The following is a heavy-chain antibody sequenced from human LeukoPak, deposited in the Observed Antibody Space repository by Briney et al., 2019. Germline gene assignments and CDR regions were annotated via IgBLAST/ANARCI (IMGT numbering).Heavy chain of an antibody. CDR3: ARDLGSSGWFDP. Sequence: KPSETLSLTCTVSGGSISSGSYYWSWIRQPAGKGLEWIGRIYTSGSTNYNPSLKSRVTISVDTSKNQFSLKLSSVTAADTAVYYCARDLGSSGWFDPWGQGTLVTVSS. CDR2: IYTSGST. V-gene: IGHV4-61*02. CDR1: GGSISSGSYY. D-gene: IGHD6-6*01. J-gene: IGHJ5*02.